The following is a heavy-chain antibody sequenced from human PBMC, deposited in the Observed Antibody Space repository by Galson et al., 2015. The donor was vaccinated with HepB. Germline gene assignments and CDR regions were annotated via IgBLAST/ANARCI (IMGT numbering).Heavy chain of an antibody. CDR1: GYTFTSYG. Sequence: SVKVSCKASGYTFTSYGISWVRQAPGQGLEWMGIINPSGGSTSYAQKLQGRVTMTRDTSTSTVYMELSSLRSEDTAVYYCARPSYYYYGMDVWGQGTTVTVSS. V-gene: IGHV1-46*04. CDR2: INPSGGST. J-gene: IGHJ6*02. CDR3: ARPSYYYYGMDV.